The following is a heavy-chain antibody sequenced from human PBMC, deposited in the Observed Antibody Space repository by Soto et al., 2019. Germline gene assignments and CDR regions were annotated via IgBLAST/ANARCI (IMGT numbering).Heavy chain of an antibody. J-gene: IGHJ3*02. CDR1: GGTFSSSA. CDR2: IIPTFGTA. CDR3: ARSETAGHRGFDI. Sequence: QVQLVQSGAEMREPGSSVKVSCKASGGTFSSSAINWLRQAPGQGPEWMGGIIPTFGTANYIEKFRGRVTITADPSTRTAYMEVSSRTSEVTAMYFCARSETAGHRGFDIWGQGTMVTVSS. D-gene: IGHD6-19*01. V-gene: IGHV1-69*01.